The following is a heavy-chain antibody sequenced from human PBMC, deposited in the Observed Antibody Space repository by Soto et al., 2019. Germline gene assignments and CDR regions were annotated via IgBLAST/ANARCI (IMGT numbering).Heavy chain of an antibody. Sequence: QVQLVQSGTEVKRPGASVKVSYKASGYTFTSYAFNWVRQAPGQGLEWMGWISAYSGNTKYAQKLQGRVTMTTDTSTSTAYMELRSLTSDDTAVYYCARDQTVLDFWGQGTLVTVSS. D-gene: IGHD2-15*01. V-gene: IGHV1-18*01. CDR2: ISAYSGNT. J-gene: IGHJ4*02. CDR3: ARDQTVLDF. CDR1: GYTFTSYA.